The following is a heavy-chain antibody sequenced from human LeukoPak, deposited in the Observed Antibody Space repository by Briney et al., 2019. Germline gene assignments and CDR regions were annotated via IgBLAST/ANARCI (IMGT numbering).Heavy chain of an antibody. CDR1: GFTFSNSW. CDR3: ARGGYTYDY. Sequence: PGGSLSLSCAASGFTFSNSWMSWVRQAPGKGLEWVANINQDGSEKNYVDSVKGRFTISRDNAKNSLYLQANSLRAEDTAVYYCARGGYTYDYWGQGTLVTVSS. D-gene: IGHD5-18*01. V-gene: IGHV3-7*01. CDR2: INQDGSEK. J-gene: IGHJ4*02.